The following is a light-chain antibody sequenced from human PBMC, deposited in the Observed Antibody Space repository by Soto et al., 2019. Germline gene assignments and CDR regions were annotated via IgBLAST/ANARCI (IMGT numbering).Light chain of an antibody. Sequence: QSVLAQPASVSGSPGQSIAISCTGTSSDVGGYDYVSWYQQQPDKAPKLMIYEVTKRPSGVFNRFSGSKSGNTASLTISGLQSEDEADYYCSSHTSGSTRVFGTGTKGTVL. CDR1: SSDVGGYDY. V-gene: IGLV2-14*01. J-gene: IGLJ1*01. CDR3: SSHTSGSTRV. CDR2: EVT.